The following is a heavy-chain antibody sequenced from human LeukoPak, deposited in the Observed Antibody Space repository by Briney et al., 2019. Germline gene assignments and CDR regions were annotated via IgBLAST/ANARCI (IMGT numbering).Heavy chain of an antibody. D-gene: IGHD2/OR15-2a*01. CDR3: AREFSFESEYYFDS. CDR1: GGSIRSYY. Sequence: SETLSLTCSVSGGSIRSYYWSWIRQPPGKGLEWIGDLSYSGNNNYNPSLKSRVTISIDTSKSQLFLRLSSVTAADTAVYYCAREFSFESEYYFDSWGQGTLVTVSS. J-gene: IGHJ4*02. V-gene: IGHV4-59*01. CDR2: LSYSGNN.